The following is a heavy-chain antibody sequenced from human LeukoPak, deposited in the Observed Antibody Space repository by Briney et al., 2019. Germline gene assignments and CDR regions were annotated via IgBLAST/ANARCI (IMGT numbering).Heavy chain of an antibody. CDR3: ARDRYYYDSSGSSQIDY. D-gene: IGHD3-22*01. Sequence: ASVKVSCKAPGYTFTGYYMHWVRQAPGQGLEWMGWINPNSGGTNYAQKFQGRVTMTRDTSISTAYMELSRLRSDDTAVYYCARDRYYYDSSGSSQIDYWGQGTLVTVSS. CDR2: INPNSGGT. V-gene: IGHV1-2*02. J-gene: IGHJ4*02. CDR1: GYTFTGYY.